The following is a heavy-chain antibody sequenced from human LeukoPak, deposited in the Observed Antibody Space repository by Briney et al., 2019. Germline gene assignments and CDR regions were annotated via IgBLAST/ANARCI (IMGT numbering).Heavy chain of an antibody. CDR2: IYYSGST. CDR3: ARVRGRVVATTKNWFDP. Sequence: SETLSLTCTVSGGSISRSGYYWGWIRQTPGKGLEWIGSIYYSGSTYYKSSLKSRVTISLDTSKNQFSLKLSSVTAADTAVYYCARVRGRVVATTKNWFDPWGQGTLVTVSS. J-gene: IGHJ5*02. V-gene: IGHV4-39*07. D-gene: IGHD5-12*01. CDR1: GGSISRSGYY.